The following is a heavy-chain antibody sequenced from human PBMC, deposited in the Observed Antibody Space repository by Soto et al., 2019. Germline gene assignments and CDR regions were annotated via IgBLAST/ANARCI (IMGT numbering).Heavy chain of an antibody. D-gene: IGHD3-3*01. V-gene: IGHV4-59*01. Sequence: SETLSLTFTVSGGSTSRYYWSWIRQPPGKGLEWIGYIYYSGSTNYNPSLKSRVTISVDTSKNQFSLKLSSVAAADTAVYYCARGHYDFWSGYYIGEDTLRYYFDYWGQGTLVTVSS. J-gene: IGHJ4*02. CDR2: IYYSGST. CDR3: ARGHYDFWSGYYIGEDTLRYYFDY. CDR1: GGSTSRYY.